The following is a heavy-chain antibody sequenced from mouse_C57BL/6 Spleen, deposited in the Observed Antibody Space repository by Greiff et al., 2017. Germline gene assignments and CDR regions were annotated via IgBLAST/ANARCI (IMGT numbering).Heavy chain of an antibody. CDR2: INPSSGYT. CDR1: GYTFTSYW. V-gene: IGHV1-7*01. Sequence: QVQLQQSGAELAKPGASVKLSCKASGYTFTSYWMHWVKQRPGQGLEWIGYINPSSGYTKYNQKFKDKATLTPDKSSSTAYMQLSSLTYEDSAVYYCARGDSSGIDYWGQGTTRTVSS. J-gene: IGHJ2*01. D-gene: IGHD3-2*02. CDR3: ARGDSSGIDY.